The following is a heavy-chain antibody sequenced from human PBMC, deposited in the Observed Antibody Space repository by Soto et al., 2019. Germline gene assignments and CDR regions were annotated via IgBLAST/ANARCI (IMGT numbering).Heavy chain of an antibody. D-gene: IGHD2-2*01. CDR3: ARDRKEYCSSTSCVEDHLLDA. CDR1: GGTFSSYA. CDR2: IIPILGIA. V-gene: IGHV1-69*10. Sequence: GASVKVSCKASGGTFSSYAISWVRQAPGQGLEWMGGIIPILGIANYAQKFQGRVTITADKSTSTAYMELSSLRSEDTAVYYCARDRKEYCSSTSCVEDHLLDAWGQGTLVTVSS. J-gene: IGHJ5*02.